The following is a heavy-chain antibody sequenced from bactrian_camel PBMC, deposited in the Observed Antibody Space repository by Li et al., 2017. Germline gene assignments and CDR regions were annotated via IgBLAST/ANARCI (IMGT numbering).Heavy chain of an antibody. J-gene: IGHJ6*01. CDR2: IGTAQGIT. D-gene: IGHD1*01. Sequence: MGWFRQVPGKEREGVATIGTAQGITRYSDSVKGRFTVSQDNAKNTVYLQMNSLKPEDTAMYYCAADGSAVAWARMRVEDFAYWGQGTQVTVS. CDR3: AADGSAVAWARMRVEDFAY. V-gene: IGHV3-3*01.